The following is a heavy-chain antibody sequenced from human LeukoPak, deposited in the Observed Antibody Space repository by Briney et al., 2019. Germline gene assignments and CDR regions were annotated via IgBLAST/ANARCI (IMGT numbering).Heavy chain of an antibody. J-gene: IGHJ4*02. V-gene: IGHV4-34*01. Sequence: NPSETLSLTCAVYGGSFSGYYWSWIRRPPGKGLEWIGEINHSGSTNYNPSVKSRVTISVDTSKNQFSLKLSSVTAADTAVYYCARGRVAAAGCFDYWGQGTLATVSS. CDR1: GGSFSGYY. CDR2: INHSGST. D-gene: IGHD6-13*01. CDR3: ARGRVAAAGCFDY.